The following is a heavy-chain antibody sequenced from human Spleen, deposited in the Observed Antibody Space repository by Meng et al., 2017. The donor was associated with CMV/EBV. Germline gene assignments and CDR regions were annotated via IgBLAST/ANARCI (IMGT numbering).Heavy chain of an antibody. CDR3: ARGPHTYYYGMDV. CDR2: INPNSGGT. CDR1: GYTFTGYY. V-gene: IGHV1-2*02. J-gene: IGHJ6*02. Sequence: ASVKVSCKASGYTFTGYYMHWVRQAPGQGLEWMGWINPNSGGTNYPQKFQGRVTMTRDTSISTAYMEVSRLRSDDTAVYYCARGPHTYYYGMDVWGQGTTVTVSS.